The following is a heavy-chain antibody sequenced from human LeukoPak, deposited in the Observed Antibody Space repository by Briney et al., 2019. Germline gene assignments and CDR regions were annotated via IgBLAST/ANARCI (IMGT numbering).Heavy chain of an antibody. CDR2: IIPIFGTA. CDR1: GGTFSSYS. CDR3: ARVGGPTSRNFWSGSPSYSYYYMDV. Sequence: SVKVYCKASGGTFSSYSFSWVRQAPGQGLEWMGGIIPIFGTANYAQNFQGRLTITTDESTSTAYMELSSLRSDDTAMYFCARVGGPTSRNFWSGSPSYSYYYMDVWGKGTTVTVSS. J-gene: IGHJ6*03. V-gene: IGHV1-69*05. D-gene: IGHD3-3*01.